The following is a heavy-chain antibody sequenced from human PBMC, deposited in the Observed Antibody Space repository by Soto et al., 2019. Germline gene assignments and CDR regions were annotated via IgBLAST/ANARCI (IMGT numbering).Heavy chain of an antibody. CDR3: ARGKNEYNSRYFDS. CDR2: ISYNGKT. V-gene: IGHV4-31*03. Sequence: QVQLQESGPGLVKPSQTLSLTCTVSGGAITSGGDYWSWIRQHPGKGLEWIGYISYNGKTYYNSSLRSRLSISFDTSENQFSLKVNSVTAADTAVYYCARGKNEYNSRYFDSWGQGTLVTVS. D-gene: IGHD3-10*01. CDR1: GGAITSGGDY. J-gene: IGHJ4*02.